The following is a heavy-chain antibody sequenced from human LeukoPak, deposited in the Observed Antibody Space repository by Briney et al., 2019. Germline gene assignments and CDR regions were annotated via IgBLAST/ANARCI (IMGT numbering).Heavy chain of an antibody. CDR2: IKQDGSEK. V-gene: IGHV3-7*01. D-gene: IGHD3-3*01. CDR3: ARDRLGYYDFPRSDI. CDR1: GFTFSSYW. J-gene: IGHJ3*02. Sequence: GGSLRLSCAASGFTFSSYWMSWVRQAPGKGPEWVANIKQDGSEKYYVDSVKGRFTISRDNAKNSLYLQMNSLRAEDTAVYYCARDRLGYYDFPRSDIWGQGTMVTVSS.